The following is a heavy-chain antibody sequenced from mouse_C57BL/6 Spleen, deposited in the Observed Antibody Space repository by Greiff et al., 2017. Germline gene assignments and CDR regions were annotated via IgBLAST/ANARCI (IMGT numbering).Heavy chain of an antibody. J-gene: IGHJ3*01. CDR2: ISYDGSN. D-gene: IGHD1-1*01. CDR3: ARGDYGSIAH. Sequence: EVQLQESGPGLVKPSQSLSLTCSVTGYSITSGYYWNWIRQFPGNKLEWMGYISYDGSNNYNPSLKNRISITRDTSKNQFFLKLNSVTTEDTATYYCARGDYGSIAHWGQGTLVTVSA. CDR1: GYSITSGYY. V-gene: IGHV3-6*01.